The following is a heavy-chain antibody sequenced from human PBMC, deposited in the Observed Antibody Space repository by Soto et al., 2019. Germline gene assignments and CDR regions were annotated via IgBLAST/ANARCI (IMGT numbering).Heavy chain of an antibody. J-gene: IGHJ4*02. CDR1: GGSVSSGSYY. CDR2: IYYSGST. D-gene: IGHD3-16*01. Sequence: PSETLSPTFTVSGGSVSSGSYYWSWIRQPPGKGLEWIGYIYYSGSTNYNPSLKSRVTISVDTSKNQFSLKLSSVTAADTAVYYCARGLITFDYWGQGTLVTVSS. V-gene: IGHV4-61*01. CDR3: ARGLITFDY.